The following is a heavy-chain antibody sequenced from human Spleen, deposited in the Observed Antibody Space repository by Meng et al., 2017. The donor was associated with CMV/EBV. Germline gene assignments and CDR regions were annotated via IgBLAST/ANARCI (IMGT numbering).Heavy chain of an antibody. Sequence: ASVQVSCKASGYTFAGYYIHWLRQAPGEELQWMGWINPDSGGTTYAQKFQGRVSMTRDTSISTAYMELSRLRSDDTALYYCARTYVIVHDPFDIWGQGTMVTVSS. CDR1: GYTFAGYY. V-gene: IGHV1-2*02. D-gene: IGHD1-26*01. CDR2: INPDSGGT. J-gene: IGHJ3*02. CDR3: ARTYVIVHDPFDI.